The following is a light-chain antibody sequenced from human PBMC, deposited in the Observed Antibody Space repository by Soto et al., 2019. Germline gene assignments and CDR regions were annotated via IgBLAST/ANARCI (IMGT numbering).Light chain of an antibody. CDR1: QSVSSTY. CDR3: QQFGTSPIS. CDR2: GVS. Sequence: VLTQSPGTLSLSPGERATLACWASQSVSSTYLAWYQQKPGQAPRLLIYGVSNRATGIPDRFSGSGSGTDFTLTISRLEPEDLAVYYCQQFGTSPISFGQGTRLEMK. V-gene: IGKV3-20*01. J-gene: IGKJ5*01.